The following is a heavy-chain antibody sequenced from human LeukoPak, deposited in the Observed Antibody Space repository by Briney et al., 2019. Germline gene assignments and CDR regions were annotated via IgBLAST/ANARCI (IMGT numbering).Heavy chain of an antibody. CDR3: AKRKIAVAGTYGLGY. CDR1: GFTFSSYS. V-gene: IGHV3-48*01. J-gene: IGHJ4*02. Sequence: GGSLRLSCAASGFTFSSYSMNWVRQAPGKGLEWVSYISSSSSTIYYADSVKGRFTISRDNAKNSLYLQMNSLRAEDTAVYYCAKRKIAVAGTYGLGYWGQGTLVTVSS. D-gene: IGHD6-19*01. CDR2: ISSSSSTI.